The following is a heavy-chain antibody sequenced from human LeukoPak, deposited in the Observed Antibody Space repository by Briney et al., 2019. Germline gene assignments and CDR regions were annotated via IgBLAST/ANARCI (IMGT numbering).Heavy chain of an antibody. CDR3: ANLYCSSTSCCLPEYFQH. CDR2: ISSSSSYT. Sequence: PGGSLRLSCAASGFTFSDYYMSWIRQAPGKGLEWVSYISSSSSYTDYADSVKGRFTISRDNPNNTLYLQMNSLRAEGTAVYYCANLYCSSTSCCLPEYFQHWGQGTLVTVSS. J-gene: IGHJ1*01. V-gene: IGHV3-11*03. D-gene: IGHD2-2*01. CDR1: GFTFSDYY.